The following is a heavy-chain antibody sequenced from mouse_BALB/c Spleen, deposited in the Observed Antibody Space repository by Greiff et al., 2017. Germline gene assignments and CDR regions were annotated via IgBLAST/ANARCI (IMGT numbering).Heavy chain of an antibody. CDR3: ARGATTDFDV. Sequence: QVQLKQPGAELVMPGASVKMSCKASGYTFTDYWMHWVKQRPGQGLEWIGAIDTSDSYTSYNQKFKGKATLTVDESSSTAYMQLSSLTSEDSAVYYCARGATTDFDVWGAGTTVTVSS. CDR2: IDTSDSYT. D-gene: IGHD1-1*01. V-gene: IGHV1-69*01. J-gene: IGHJ1*01. CDR1: GYTFTDYW.